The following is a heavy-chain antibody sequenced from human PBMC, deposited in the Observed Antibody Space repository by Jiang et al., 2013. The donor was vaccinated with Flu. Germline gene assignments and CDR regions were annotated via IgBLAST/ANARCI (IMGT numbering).Heavy chain of an antibody. V-gene: IGHV4-39*01. D-gene: IGHD2-21*01. CDR3: ARQLLGAAAGMDV. J-gene: IGHJ6*02. Sequence: LLKPSETLSLTCTVSGGSISSSSYYWGWIRQPPGKGLEWIGSIYYSGSTCYNPSLKSRVTISVDTSKNQFSLKLSSVTAADTAVYYRARQLLGAAAGMDVWGQGTTVTVSS. CDR1: GGSISSSSYY. CDR2: IYYSGST.